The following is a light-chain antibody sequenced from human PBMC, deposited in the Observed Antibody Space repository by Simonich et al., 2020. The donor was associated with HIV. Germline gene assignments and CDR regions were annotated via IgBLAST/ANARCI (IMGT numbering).Light chain of an antibody. J-gene: IGKJ1*01. Sequence: DIQMTQSPSTLSASVGDRVTITCRASHSISSWLAWYQQKPGKAPKLLIYKASSLESGVPSRFSGSGSVTEFTLTISSLQPDDFATYYCQQYNSYSWTFGQGTKVEIK. CDR3: QQYNSYSWT. CDR2: KAS. CDR1: HSISSW. V-gene: IGKV1-5*03.